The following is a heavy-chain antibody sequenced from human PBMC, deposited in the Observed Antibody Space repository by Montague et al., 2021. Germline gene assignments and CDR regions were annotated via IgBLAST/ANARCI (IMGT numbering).Heavy chain of an antibody. V-gene: IGHV4-30-4*01. Sequence: SQTLSLTCSVSGGSISSGDYYWTWVRESPGKGLEWIGLIFYGGATYYNPSLRGRVVISEDKSTNQFSLRLTSVTAADTAIYYCGRVEYYYGSSTENGRDFWGQGTLITVSS. CDR1: GGSISSGDYY. CDR2: IFYGGAT. D-gene: IGHD3-10*01. CDR3: GRVEYYYGSSTENGRDF. J-gene: IGHJ4*02.